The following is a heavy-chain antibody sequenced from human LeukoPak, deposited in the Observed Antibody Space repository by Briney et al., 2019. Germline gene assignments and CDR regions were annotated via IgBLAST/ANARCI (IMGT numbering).Heavy chain of an antibody. CDR2: IIPILGIA. V-gene: IGHV1-69*04. CDR1: GGTFSSYA. CDR3: ARGGSFDY. Sequence: ASVKVSCKASGGTFSSYAISWVRQAPGQGLEWMGRIIPILGIANYAQKFQGRVTITADKSTSTAYIELSSLRSEDTAVYYCARGGSFDYWGQGTLVTVSS. J-gene: IGHJ4*02. D-gene: IGHD3-10*01.